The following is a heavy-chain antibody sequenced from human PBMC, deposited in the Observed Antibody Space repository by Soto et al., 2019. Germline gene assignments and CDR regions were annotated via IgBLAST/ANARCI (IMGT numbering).Heavy chain of an antibody. D-gene: IGHD5-12*01. CDR1: GYTFTIYG. CDR2: ISTDNGNT. Sequence: QVQLVQSGGEVKKPGASVKVSCKASGYTFTIYGINWVRQAPGQGLEWMGWISTDNGNTNDAQKLQGRVTMTTDTSTSTAYMELRSLRSDDTAVYYCARALGYSGYAGMDVWGQGTTVTVSS. J-gene: IGHJ6*02. V-gene: IGHV1-18*01. CDR3: ARALGYSGYAGMDV.